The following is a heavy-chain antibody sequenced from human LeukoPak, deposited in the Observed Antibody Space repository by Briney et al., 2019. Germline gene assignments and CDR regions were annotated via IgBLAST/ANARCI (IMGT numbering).Heavy chain of an antibody. Sequence: GGSLRLSCAASEFTFSSYWMSWVRQAPGKGLEWVADIKQDGSEKYYVDSVKGRFTISRDNAKNSLYLQMNSLRAEDTAVYYCARGFRQWLANFDYWGQGTLVTVSS. V-gene: IGHV3-7*01. D-gene: IGHD6-19*01. CDR1: EFTFSSYW. CDR2: IKQDGSEK. CDR3: ARGFRQWLANFDY. J-gene: IGHJ4*02.